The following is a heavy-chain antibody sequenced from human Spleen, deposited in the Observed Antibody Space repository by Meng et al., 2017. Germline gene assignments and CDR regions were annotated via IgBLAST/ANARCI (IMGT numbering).Heavy chain of an antibody. Sequence: GESLKISCAASGFYFSNAWMSWVRQAPGKGLEWVGRIKSNTDGGTAEYAAPVKGRFTISRDDSKNTVYLQMNSLKTEDTAVYYCTGHIDYWGQGTLVTVSS. CDR1: GFYFSNAW. CDR3: TGHIDY. J-gene: IGHJ4*02. V-gene: IGHV3-15*01. CDR2: IKSNTDGGTA.